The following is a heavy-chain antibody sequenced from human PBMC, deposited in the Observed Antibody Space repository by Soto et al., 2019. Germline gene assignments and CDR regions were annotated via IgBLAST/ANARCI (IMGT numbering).Heavy chain of an antibody. CDR2: IYYSGST. V-gene: IGHV4-59*01. J-gene: IGHJ6*03. Sequence: SETLSLTCTVSGGSISSYYWSWIRQPPGKGLEWIGYIYYSGSTNYNPSLKSRVTISVDTSKNQFSLKLSSVTAADTAVYYCARGCPGEYQLLLPYYYYYYMDVWGKGTTVTVSS. CDR1: GGSISSYY. D-gene: IGHD2-2*01. CDR3: ARGCPGEYQLLLPYYYYYYMDV.